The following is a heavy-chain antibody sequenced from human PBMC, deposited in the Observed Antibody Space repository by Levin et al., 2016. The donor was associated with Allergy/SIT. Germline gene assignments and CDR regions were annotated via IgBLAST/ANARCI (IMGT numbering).Heavy chain of an antibody. D-gene: IGHD3-3*01. CDR1: GFSFRSYG. CDR3: AKSTDRFGFYFEF. Sequence: GGSLRLSCAGSGFSFRSYGMHWVRQTPGKGLEWVAMISYDGGDNNYADSVKGRFTISRDNSKNTLYLQMNRLRPEDTAVYYCAKSTDRFGFYFEFWGRGTLVTVSS. J-gene: IGHJ4*02. CDR2: ISYDGGDN. V-gene: IGHV3-30*18.